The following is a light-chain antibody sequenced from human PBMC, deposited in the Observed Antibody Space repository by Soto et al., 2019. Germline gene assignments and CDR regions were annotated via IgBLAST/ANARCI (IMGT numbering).Light chain of an antibody. Sequence: QSALTQPPSASGSPGQSVTISCTGTSSDVGGYNYVSWYQQHPGKAPNLMMYEVSKRPSGVPDRFSGSKSGNTASLTVSGLQAEDEADYYCSSFAGNNNLVFGGGTQLTVL. J-gene: IGLJ2*01. CDR1: SSDVGGYNY. V-gene: IGLV2-8*01. CDR2: EVS. CDR3: SSFAGNNNLV.